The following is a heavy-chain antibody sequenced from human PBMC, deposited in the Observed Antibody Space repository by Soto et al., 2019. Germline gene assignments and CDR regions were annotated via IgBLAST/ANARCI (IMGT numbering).Heavy chain of an antibody. CDR3: ARHLVGSTRGNFDY. D-gene: IGHD2-2*01. CDR2: IYPYDSDT. CDR1: GYSFTSYW. V-gene: IGHV5-51*01. Sequence: PGESLKISCKTSGYSFTSYWIGWVRQMPGKGMEWMGNIYPYDSDTRYSPSFQGQVTLSADTSITTAYLQWSGLRASDTAMYFCARHLVGSTRGNFDYWGQGTLVTVSS. J-gene: IGHJ4*01.